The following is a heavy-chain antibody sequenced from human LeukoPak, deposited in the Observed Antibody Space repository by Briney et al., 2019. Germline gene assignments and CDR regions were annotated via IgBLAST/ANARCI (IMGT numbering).Heavy chain of an antibody. CDR3: ARSGGLRYFDWLQSAKGFDP. CDR2: INHSGST. V-gene: IGHV4-34*01. CDR1: GGSFSGYY. J-gene: IGHJ5*02. Sequence: SETLSLTCAVYGGSFSGYYLSWIRQPPGKGLEWIGEINHSGSTNYNPSLKSRVTISVDTSKNQFSLKLSSVTAADTAVYYCARSGGLRYFDWLQSAKGFDPWGQGTLVTVSS. D-gene: IGHD3-9*01.